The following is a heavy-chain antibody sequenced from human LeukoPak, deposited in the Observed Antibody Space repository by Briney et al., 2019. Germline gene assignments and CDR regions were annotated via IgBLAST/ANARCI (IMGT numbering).Heavy chain of an antibody. Sequence: ASVKVSCKASGGTFSSYAISWVRQAPGQGLEWMGWISAYNGNTNYAQKLQGRVTMTTDTSTSTAYMELRSLRSDDTAVYYCARSYYDFWSGYSYYYYYYMDVWGKGTTVTVSS. CDR1: GGTFSSYA. CDR2: ISAYNGNT. J-gene: IGHJ6*03. D-gene: IGHD3-3*01. V-gene: IGHV1-18*01. CDR3: ARSYYDFWSGYSYYYYYYMDV.